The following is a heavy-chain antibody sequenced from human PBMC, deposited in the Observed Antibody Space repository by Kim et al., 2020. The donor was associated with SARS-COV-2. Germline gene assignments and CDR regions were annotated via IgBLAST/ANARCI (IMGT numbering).Heavy chain of an antibody. J-gene: IGHJ3*02. V-gene: IGHV3-23*01. D-gene: IGHD5-12*01. CDR3: AKDPLYSGYDRDAFDI. Sequence: DSVGGRFTISRDNSKNTLYLQRNSLRAGDTAVYYCAKDPLYSGYDRDAFDIWGQGTMVTVSS.